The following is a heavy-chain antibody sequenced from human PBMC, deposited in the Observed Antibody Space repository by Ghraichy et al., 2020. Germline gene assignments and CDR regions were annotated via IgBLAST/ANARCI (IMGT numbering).Heavy chain of an antibody. CDR1: GFTFSSYS. CDR2: ISRSSSTR. V-gene: IGHV3-48*02. J-gene: IGHJ5*02. CDR3: ASHYCSSTSCHYNWFDP. Sequence: ESLNISCAASGFTFSSYSMNWVRQAPGKGLEWVSYISRSSSTRYYADSVKGRFTISRDNAKNSLYLQMNSLRDDDTAVYYCASHYCSSTSCHYNWFDPWGQGTLVTVSS. D-gene: IGHD2-2*01.